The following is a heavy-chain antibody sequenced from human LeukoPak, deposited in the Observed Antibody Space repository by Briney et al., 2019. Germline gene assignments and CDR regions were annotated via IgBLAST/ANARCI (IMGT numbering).Heavy chain of an antibody. D-gene: IGHD3-22*01. J-gene: IGHJ4*02. V-gene: IGHV3-74*01. CDR2: INSDGSST. CDR1: GSTFSSFW. Sequence: GGSLRLSCVASGSTFSSFWMHWVRQVPGKGLVWVSRINSDGSSTSYADSVKGRFTISRDNAKNTLYLQMNSLRAEDTAVYFCAGGQWGYLVDYWGQGTLVTVSS. CDR3: AGGQWGYLVDY.